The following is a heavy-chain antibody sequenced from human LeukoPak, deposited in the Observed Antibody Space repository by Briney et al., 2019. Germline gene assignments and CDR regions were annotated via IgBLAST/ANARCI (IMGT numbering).Heavy chain of an antibody. CDR2: FDPEDGET. CDR3: ATVVIAVAGTRWFDP. CDR1: GYTLTELS. D-gene: IGHD6-19*01. J-gene: IGHJ5*02. V-gene: IGHV1-24*01. Sequence: ASVKVSCKVSGYTLTELSMHWVRQAPGKGLEWMGGFDPEDGETIYAQKFQGRVTMTEDTSTDTAYMELSSLRSEDTAVYYCATVVIAVAGTRWFDPWGQGTPVTVSS.